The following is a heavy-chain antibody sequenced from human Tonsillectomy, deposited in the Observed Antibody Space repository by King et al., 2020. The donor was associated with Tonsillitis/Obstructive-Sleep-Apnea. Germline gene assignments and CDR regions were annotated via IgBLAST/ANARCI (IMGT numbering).Heavy chain of an antibody. J-gene: IGHJ4*02. V-gene: IGHV3-23*04. CDR2: ISGGGIST. CDR3: AKDESYFDY. CDR1: GFTFSSYA. Sequence: VQLVESGGGLVQPGGSLRLSCAASGFTFSSYAMSWVRQAPGRGLEWVSTISGGGISTYCADSVKGRFTISRDNSKHTLFLQMHSLRAEDTAVYYCAKDESYFDYWGQGTLVTVSS.